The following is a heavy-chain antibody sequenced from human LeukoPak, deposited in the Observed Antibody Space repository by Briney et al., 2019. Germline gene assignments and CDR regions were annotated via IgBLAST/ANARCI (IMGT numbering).Heavy chain of an antibody. V-gene: IGHV1-18*01. CDR3: ARDRITILGGDV. D-gene: IGHD3-3*01. Sequence: APVKVSCKASGYTFTSYGISWVRQAPGQGLEWMGWISAYNGNTNYAQNLQDRVTMTTDTSTSTAYMELRSLRSDDTAVYYCARDRITILGGDVWGQGTTVTVSS. CDR2: ISAYNGNT. J-gene: IGHJ6*02. CDR1: GYTFTSYG.